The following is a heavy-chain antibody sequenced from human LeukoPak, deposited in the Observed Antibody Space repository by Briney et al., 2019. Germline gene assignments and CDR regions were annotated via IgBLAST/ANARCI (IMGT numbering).Heavy chain of an antibody. D-gene: IGHD6-13*01. J-gene: IGHJ4*02. CDR2: ISAYNGNI. CDR3: ARLYSSSWPVLPPPYFDY. CDR1: GYTFTSYG. V-gene: IGHV1-18*01. Sequence: ASVKVSCKASGYTFTSYGISWVRQAPGQGLEWMGWISAYNGNINYAQKLQGRVTMTTDTSTSTAYMELRSLRSDDTAVYYCARLYSSSWPVLPPPYFDYWGQGTLVTVSS.